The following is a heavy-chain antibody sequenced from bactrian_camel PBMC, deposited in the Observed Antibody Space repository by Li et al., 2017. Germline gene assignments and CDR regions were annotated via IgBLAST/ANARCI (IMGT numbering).Heavy chain of an antibody. CDR3: AADEMGCIENVY. Sequence: HVQLVESGGGSVQAGGSLRLSCAFSGYTYSGNCMAWFRQAPGKEREGVARIDSDGSTAYGDSVKGRFTISKDNAKNTLYLQMNSLKPEDTAMYYCAADEMGCIENVYRGQGTQVTVS. D-gene: IGHD1*01. J-gene: IGHJ4*01. V-gene: IGHV3S6*01. CDR2: IDSDGST. CDR1: GYTYSGNC.